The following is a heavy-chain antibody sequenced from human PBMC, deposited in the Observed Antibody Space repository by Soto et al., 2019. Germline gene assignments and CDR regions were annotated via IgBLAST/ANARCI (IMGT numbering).Heavy chain of an antibody. CDR2: ISPGDSDT. J-gene: IGHJ4*02. Sequence: GESHRIWNKVAEYTCISYRSGWVRQVPGKGLEWMGIISPGDSDTKYSQSFQGQVTISADKSISTAYLQWNSLKASDTAMYYCARHATYYDILSGYYFDYWGQGILVTVSS. CDR3: ARHATYYDILSGYYFDY. V-gene: IGHV5-51*01. D-gene: IGHD3-9*01. CDR1: EYTCISYR.